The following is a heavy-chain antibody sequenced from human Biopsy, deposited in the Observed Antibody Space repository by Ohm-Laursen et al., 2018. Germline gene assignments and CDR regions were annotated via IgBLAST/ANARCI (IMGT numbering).Heavy chain of an antibody. CDR2: NIPILGTG. D-gene: IGHD3-9*01. J-gene: IGHJ1*01. CDR1: EGTFSNYG. Sequence: SVKVSCKAPEGTFSNYGVNWARQAPGQGLEWLGGNIPILGTGNYAQKFQDRITVAENTSTSTATMELRSLRSDDTAVYYCATKLTGYFHHWGQGTLVIVSS. V-gene: IGHV1-69*06. CDR3: ATKLTGYFHH.